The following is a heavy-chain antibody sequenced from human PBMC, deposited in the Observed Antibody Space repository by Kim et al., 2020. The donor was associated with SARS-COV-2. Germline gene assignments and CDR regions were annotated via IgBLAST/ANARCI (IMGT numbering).Heavy chain of an antibody. CDR2: ISAYNGNT. CDR1: GYTFTSYG. J-gene: IGHJ6*03. V-gene: IGHV1-18*01. D-gene: IGHD3-3*01. CDR3: ERTRITIFGVVNYMDV. Sequence: ASVKVSCKASGYTFTSYGISWVRQAPGQGLEWMGWISAYNGNTNYAQKLQGRVTMTTDTSTSTAYMELRSLRSDDTAVYYCERTRITIFGVVNYMDVWGKGTTVTVSS.